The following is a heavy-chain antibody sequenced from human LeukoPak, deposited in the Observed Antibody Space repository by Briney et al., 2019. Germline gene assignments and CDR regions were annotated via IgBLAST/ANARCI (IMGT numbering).Heavy chain of an antibody. D-gene: IGHD3-22*01. CDR1: GGSFSGYY. J-gene: IGHJ4*02. Sequence: SETLSLTCAVYGGSFSGYYWSWIRQPPGKGLEWIGEINHSGSTNYNPSLKSRVTISVDTSKNQFSLELSSVTAADTAVYYCAREGYDSSGLVYWGQGTLVTVSP. CDR3: AREGYDSSGLVY. V-gene: IGHV4-34*01. CDR2: INHSGST.